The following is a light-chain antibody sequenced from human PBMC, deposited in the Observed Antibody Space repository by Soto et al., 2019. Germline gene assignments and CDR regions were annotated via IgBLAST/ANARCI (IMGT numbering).Light chain of an antibody. CDR1: SSDVGAYDF. CDR2: DVT. J-gene: IGLJ2*01. V-gene: IGLV2-14*01. CDR3: SSYTTRSTLV. Sequence: QYVLTQPASVSGSPGQSITISCTGTSSDVGAYDFVSWYQHYPGKAPKLVTFDVTHRPPGISDRFSGSKSANTASLTISGLQAEDEAFYYCSSYTTRSTLVFGGGTKVTVL.